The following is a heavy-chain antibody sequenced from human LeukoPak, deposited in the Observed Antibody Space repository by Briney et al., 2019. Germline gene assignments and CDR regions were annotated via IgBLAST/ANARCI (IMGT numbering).Heavy chain of an antibody. J-gene: IGHJ4*02. D-gene: IGHD6-6*01. V-gene: IGHV3-11*04. CDR1: GFTFSDYY. CDR3: ARDAEYSSSRFLDY. Sequence: GGSLRLSCAVSGFTFSDYYMSWIRQAPGKGLEWVSSIGTSDTTIYYADSVKGRFTISRDNAKKSLYLQMNSLRAEDTAVYYCARDAEYSSSRFLDYWGQGTLVTVSS. CDR2: IGTSDTTI.